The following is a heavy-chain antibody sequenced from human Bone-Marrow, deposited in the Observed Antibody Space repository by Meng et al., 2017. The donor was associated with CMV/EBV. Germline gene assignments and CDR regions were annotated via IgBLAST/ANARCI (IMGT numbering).Heavy chain of an antibody. CDR1: GYTFSSYG. D-gene: IGHD6-13*01. V-gene: IGHV1-69*05. Sequence: SVKVSCKAFGYTFSSYGITWVRQAPGQGLEWMGGIIPIFGTANYAQKFQGRVTITTDESTSTAYMELSSLRSEDTAVYYCARANSSSWYGGGYYYYGMDVWGQGTTVTVSS. J-gene: IGHJ6*02. CDR2: IIPIFGTA. CDR3: ARANSSSWYGGGYYYYGMDV.